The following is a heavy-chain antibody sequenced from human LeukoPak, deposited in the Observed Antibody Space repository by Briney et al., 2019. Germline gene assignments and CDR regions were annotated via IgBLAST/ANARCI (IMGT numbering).Heavy chain of an antibody. Sequence: GASAKVSCKASGYTFTSYDINWVRQATGQGLEWMGWMNPNSGNTGYAQKFQGRVTMTRNTSISTAYMELSSLRSEDTAVYYCAREYCSGGSCYNWFDPWGQGTLVTVSS. CDR3: AREYCSGGSCYNWFDP. CDR1: GYTFTSYD. J-gene: IGHJ5*02. CDR2: MNPNSGNT. V-gene: IGHV1-8*01. D-gene: IGHD2-15*01.